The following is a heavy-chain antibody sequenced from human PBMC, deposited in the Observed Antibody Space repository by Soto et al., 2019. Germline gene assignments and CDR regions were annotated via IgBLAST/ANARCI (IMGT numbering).Heavy chain of an antibody. CDR2: ISAYNGNT. Sequence: ASVKVSCKASGYTFTSYGISWVRQAPGQGLEWMGWISAYNGNTNYAQKLQGRVTMTTDTSTSTAYMELRSLRSDDTAVYYCASGVGDYDSTRPNFDYWGQGTLVTVSS. J-gene: IGHJ4*02. D-gene: IGHD3-22*01. CDR3: ASGVGDYDSTRPNFDY. V-gene: IGHV1-18*01. CDR1: GYTFTSYG.